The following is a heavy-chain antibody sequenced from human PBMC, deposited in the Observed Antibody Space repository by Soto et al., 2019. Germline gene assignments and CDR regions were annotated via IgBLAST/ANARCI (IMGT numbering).Heavy chain of an antibody. CDR1: GFTFSSYG. Sequence: AGGSLRLSCAASGFTFSSYGMHWVRQAPGKGLEWVAVIWYDGSNKYYADSVKGRFTISRDNSKNTLYLQMNSLRAEDTAVYYCARDRGADSSSWYSGAFDIWGQGTMVTVSS. CDR2: IWYDGSNK. CDR3: ARDRGADSSSWYSGAFDI. V-gene: IGHV3-33*01. J-gene: IGHJ3*02. D-gene: IGHD6-13*01.